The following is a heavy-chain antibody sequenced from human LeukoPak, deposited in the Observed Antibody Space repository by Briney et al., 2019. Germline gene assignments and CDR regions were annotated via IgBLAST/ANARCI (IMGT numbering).Heavy chain of an antibody. CDR1: GYTFTGNY. CDR3: ARGAVGMLGPNNPFDY. J-gene: IGHJ4*01. Sequence: ASVKVSCKASGYTFTGNYLHWVRQAPGQGLEGMGWINTNNGGTSYAQTFLGRVTMTRDTSISTAYLELVSLRSDDTAVYYCARGAVGMLGPNNPFDYWGHGTLVTLSS. V-gene: IGHV1-2*02. D-gene: IGHD1-26*01. CDR2: INTNNGGT.